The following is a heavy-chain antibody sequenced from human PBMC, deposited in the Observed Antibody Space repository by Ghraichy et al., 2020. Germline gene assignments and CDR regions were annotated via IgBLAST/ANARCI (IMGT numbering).Heavy chain of an antibody. CDR2: IIGVNGDT. V-gene: IGHV3-23*01. CDR3: AKDWAPDGLWNFDF. J-gene: IGHJ2*01. CDR1: GFTFSTYT. D-gene: IGHD3-16*01. Sequence: GGSLRLSCAASGFTFSTYTMSWVRQAPGEGLEWVSSIIGVNGDTHYADSVRGRFAISRDDSKDTLYLQLNSRRAEDTAVYYCAKDWAPDGLWNFDFWGRGTRVTVSS.